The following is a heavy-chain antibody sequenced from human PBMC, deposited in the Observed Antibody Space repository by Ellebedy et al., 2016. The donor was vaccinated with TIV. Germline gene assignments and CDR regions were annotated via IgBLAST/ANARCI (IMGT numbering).Heavy chain of an antibody. J-gene: IGHJ4*02. CDR1: GGSISSSSYY. D-gene: IGHD3-10*01. CDR3: ARGFTYGSGSSSMGGD. Sequence: MPSETLSLTCTVSGGSISSSSYYWGWIRQPPGKGLEWIGSIYYSGSTYYNPSLKSRVTISVDTSKNQFSLKLSSVTAADTAIYYCARGFTYGSGSSSMGGDWGQGTLVTVSS. V-gene: IGHV4-39*01. CDR2: IYYSGST.